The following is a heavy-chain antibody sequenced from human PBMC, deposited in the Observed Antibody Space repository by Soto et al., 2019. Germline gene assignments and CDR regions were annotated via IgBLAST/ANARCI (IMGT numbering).Heavy chain of an antibody. CDR1: GFTFSTYA. D-gene: IGHD6-13*01. J-gene: IGHJ4*02. Sequence: QVQLVESGGGVVQPGRSLKLSCAASGFTFSTYAMNWVRQAPGKGLEWVSVISYDGSNKQFADSVKGRFTISRDNSKKTLYLQMNSLRAEDTAVYYCARDEAAAGNGKVDYWGQGTLVTVSS. CDR2: ISYDGSNK. CDR3: ARDEAAAGNGKVDY. V-gene: IGHV3-30*04.